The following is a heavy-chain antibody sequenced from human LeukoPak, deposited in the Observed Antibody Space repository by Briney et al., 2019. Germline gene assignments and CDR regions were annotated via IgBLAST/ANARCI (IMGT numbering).Heavy chain of an antibody. Sequence: PSETLSLTCTVSGGSFSSTSSSYFWDWLRQPPGKGLEWIGYIYHTGSTKSNPSLESRVTISVDTFKNQFSLKLRSVTAADPAVYYCTSSIMNFSVSGTWGRGTLVTVSS. D-gene: IGHD3-10*01. J-gene: IGHJ5*02. CDR2: IYHTGST. CDR1: GGSFSSTSSSYF. V-gene: IGHV4-61*01. CDR3: TSSIMNFSVSGT.